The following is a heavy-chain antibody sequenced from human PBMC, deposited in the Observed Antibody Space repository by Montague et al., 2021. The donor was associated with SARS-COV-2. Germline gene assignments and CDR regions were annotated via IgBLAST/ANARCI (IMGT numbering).Heavy chain of an antibody. Sequence: SETLSLTCAVYGGSFSGYYWSWIRQPPGKGLEWIGEINHSGSTNYNPSLKSRVTISVDTSKNQFSLKLSSVTAADTAVYYCARAGVAAGTTAETYYYYYYGMNVWGQGTTVTVSS. V-gene: IGHV4-34*01. CDR2: INHSGST. J-gene: IGHJ6*02. CDR3: ARAGVAAGTTAETYYYYYYGMNV. CDR1: GGSFSGYY. D-gene: IGHD6-13*01.